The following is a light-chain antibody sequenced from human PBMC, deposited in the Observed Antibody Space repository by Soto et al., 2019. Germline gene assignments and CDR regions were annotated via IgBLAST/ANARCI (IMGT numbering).Light chain of an antibody. CDR1: SSNIGSNT. CDR3: AGWDDSLNGYYV. CDR2: SNN. Sequence: QSVLTQPPSASGTPGQRVTISCSGSSSNIGSNTVNWYQQLPGTAPELVIYSNNQRPSGVPDRFSGSKSGTSASLAISGLQSEDEGDYYCAGWDDSLNGYYVFGTGTKLTVL. V-gene: IGLV1-44*01. J-gene: IGLJ1*01.